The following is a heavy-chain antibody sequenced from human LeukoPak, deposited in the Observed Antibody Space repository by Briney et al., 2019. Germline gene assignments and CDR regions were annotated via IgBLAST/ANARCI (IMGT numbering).Heavy chain of an antibody. D-gene: IGHD6-6*01. CDR3: ARVRVAARPYYYYYMDV. Sequence: PGGSLRLSCAASGFTFSSYAMHWVRQAPGKGLEWVAVISYDGSNKYYADSVKGRFTISRDNSKNTLYLQMNSLRAEDTAVYYCARVRVAARPYYYYYMDVWGKGTTVTVSS. CDR1: GFTFSSYA. V-gene: IGHV3-30*04. CDR2: ISYDGSNK. J-gene: IGHJ6*03.